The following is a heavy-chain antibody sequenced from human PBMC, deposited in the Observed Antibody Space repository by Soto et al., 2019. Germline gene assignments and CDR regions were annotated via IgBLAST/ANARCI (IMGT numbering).Heavy chain of an antibody. Sequence: GASVKVSCKASGGTFSSNAISWVRQAPGQGLEWMGGIIPIFGTANYAQKFQGRVTITADESTSTAYMELSSLRSEDTAVYYCARDTEYYYDSSGPSGAFDIWGQGTMVTVSS. V-gene: IGHV1-69*13. CDR2: IIPIFGTA. J-gene: IGHJ3*02. D-gene: IGHD3-22*01. CDR3: ARDTEYYYDSSGPSGAFDI. CDR1: GGTFSSNA.